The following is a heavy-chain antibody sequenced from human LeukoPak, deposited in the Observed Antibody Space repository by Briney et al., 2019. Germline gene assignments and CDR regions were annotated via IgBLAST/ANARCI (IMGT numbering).Heavy chain of an antibody. CDR2: IYPGESDI. CDR1: GYSFTDYW. V-gene: IGHV5-51*01. Sequence: GESLKISCKGSGYSFTDYWIGWARQMPGKGLEWVGLIYPGESDIRYSPSFQGQVTISADKSISTAYLQWSSLKASDTAMYYCARRSDSGSYSYWGQGTLVTVSS. CDR3: ARRSDSGSYSY. J-gene: IGHJ4*02. D-gene: IGHD3-10*01.